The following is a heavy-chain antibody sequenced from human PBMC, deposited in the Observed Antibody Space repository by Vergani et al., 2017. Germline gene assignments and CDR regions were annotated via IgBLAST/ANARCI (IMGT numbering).Heavy chain of an antibody. CDR2: IYYSGST. D-gene: IGHD5-18*01. J-gene: IGHJ2*01. V-gene: IGHV4-34*01. CDR1: GGSFSGYY. CDR3: ARDRIQLWLQTRYFDL. Sequence: QVQLQQWGAGLLKPSETLSLTCAVYGGSFSGYYWSWIRQPPGKGLEWIGYIYYSGSTNYNPSLKSRVTISVDTSKNQFSLKLSSVTAADTAVYYCARDRIQLWLQTRYFDLWGRGTLVTVSS.